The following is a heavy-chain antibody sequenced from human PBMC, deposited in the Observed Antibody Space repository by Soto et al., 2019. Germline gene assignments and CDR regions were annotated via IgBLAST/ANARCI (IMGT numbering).Heavy chain of an antibody. CDR3: AREIAEYGTSVGPFDY. CDR2: INPSGGST. Sequence: QVQLVQSGAEVKKPGASVKVSCKASGYTFTSYYMHWVRQAPGQGLEWMGIINPSGGSTSYAQKCQGRGTMTRDRYTSKVDRELSSLRSEDTAVYYCAREIAEYGTSVGPFDYWGQGTLVTVSS. CDR1: GYTFTSYY. V-gene: IGHV1-46*01. J-gene: IGHJ4*02. D-gene: IGHD6-13*01.